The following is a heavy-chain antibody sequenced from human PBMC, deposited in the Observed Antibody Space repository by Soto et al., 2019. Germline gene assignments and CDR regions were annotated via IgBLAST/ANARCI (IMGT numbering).Heavy chain of an antibody. CDR1: GYTFTTYD. Sequence: QVQLVQSGTEVKEPGASVKVACNASGYTFTTYDINWVRQATGQGLEWMGWMNPDSGNAGYAQKFQGRVTMTRDTSIKTAYMELSGLRSDDTAVYFCARVRQQKHEHDYWGQGTLVTVSS. CDR3: ARVRQQKHEHDY. CDR2: MNPDSGNA. J-gene: IGHJ4*02. V-gene: IGHV1-8*01. D-gene: IGHD6-13*01.